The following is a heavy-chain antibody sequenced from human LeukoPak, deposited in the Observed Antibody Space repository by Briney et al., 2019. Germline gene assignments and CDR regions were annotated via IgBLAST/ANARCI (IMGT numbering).Heavy chain of an antibody. D-gene: IGHD4-17*01. J-gene: IGHJ4*02. V-gene: IGHV1-18*01. CDR2: ISAFNGNT. CDR1: GYTFTDYG. Sequence: ASVKVSCKASGYTFTDYGISWVRLAPGQGLEWMGWISAFNGNTNYAQKLQGRVTMTTDTSTSTAYMELRGLRSDDTAVYYCARAGAAVTTHFDYWGQGTLVTVSS. CDR3: ARAGAAVTTHFDY.